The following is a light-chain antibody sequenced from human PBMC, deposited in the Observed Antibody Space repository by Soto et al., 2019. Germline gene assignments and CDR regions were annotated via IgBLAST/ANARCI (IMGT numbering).Light chain of an antibody. CDR1: SSDVGGYNY. CDR3: SSYNSRSTVV. V-gene: IGLV2-14*01. CDR2: EVI. J-gene: IGLJ2*01. Sequence: QSALTQPASVSGSPGQSITISCTGTSSDVGGYNYVSWYQQHPGKAPKLMIYEVINRPSGVSNRFSGSKSGNTASLTISGLQDEQEADYSCSSYNSRSTVVFGGGTKVTV.